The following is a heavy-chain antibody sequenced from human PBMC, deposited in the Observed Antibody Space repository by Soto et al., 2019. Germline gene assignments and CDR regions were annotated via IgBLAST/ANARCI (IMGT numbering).Heavy chain of an antibody. CDR3: ARGRRCTNGVCPYYFDY. Sequence: ASVKVSCKASGYTFTSYDINWVRQATGQGLEWMGWMNPNSGNTGYAQKFQGRVTMTRNTSISTAYMELSSLRSEDTAVYYCARGRRCTNGVCPYYFDYWGQGPLVTVSS. D-gene: IGHD2-8*01. CDR2: MNPNSGNT. CDR1: GYTFTSYD. J-gene: IGHJ4*02. V-gene: IGHV1-8*01.